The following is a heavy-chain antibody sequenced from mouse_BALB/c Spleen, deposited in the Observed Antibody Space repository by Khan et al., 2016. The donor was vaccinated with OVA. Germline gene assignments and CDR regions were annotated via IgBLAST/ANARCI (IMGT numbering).Heavy chain of an antibody. Sequence: VKLQESGAELARPGASVKMSCKASGYTFTSYTIHWIKLRPGQGLEWIGFINPSNGYTNYNQKFKDKATLTADKSSTTVYMQLSSLTSDDSADYNCVRDGSYHRNDGWFAYWGQGTLVTVSA. J-gene: IGHJ3*01. CDR1: GYTFTSYT. V-gene: IGHV1-4*01. CDR3: VRDGSYHRNDGWFAY. D-gene: IGHD2-14*01. CDR2: INPSNGYT.